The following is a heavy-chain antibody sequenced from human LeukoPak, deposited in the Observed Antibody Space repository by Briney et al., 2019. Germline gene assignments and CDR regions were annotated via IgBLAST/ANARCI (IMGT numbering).Heavy chain of an antibody. Sequence: GESLKISCQASGYTFTSYYIGWVRQMPGKGLEWMGIIYPGDSDTRYSPSFQGQVTISADKSISTAYLQWSSLKASDTAMYYCARSYTTVTTRGFNFDYWGQGTLVTVSS. D-gene: IGHD4-17*01. V-gene: IGHV5-51*01. CDR3: ARSYTTVTTRGFNFDY. J-gene: IGHJ4*02. CDR2: IYPGDSDT. CDR1: GYTFTSYY.